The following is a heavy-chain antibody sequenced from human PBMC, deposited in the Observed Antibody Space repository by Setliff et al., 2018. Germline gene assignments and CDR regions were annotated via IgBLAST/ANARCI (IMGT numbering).Heavy chain of an antibody. V-gene: IGHV1-3*01. CDR1: GYTFTIYA. J-gene: IGHJ5*02. Sequence: ASVKVSCKASGYTFTIYAIHWVRQAPGQRLEWMGWINAGNGNTKYSQKFQGRVTITRDTSASTAYMELSSLRSEDTAVYYCARRRGYCSGGSCSDGWVNWFDPWGQGTQVIVSS. CDR3: ARRRGYCSGGSCSDGWVNWFDP. D-gene: IGHD2-15*01. CDR2: INAGNGNT.